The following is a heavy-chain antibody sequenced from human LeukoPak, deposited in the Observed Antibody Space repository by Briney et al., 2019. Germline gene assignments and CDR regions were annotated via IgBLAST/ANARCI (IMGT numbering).Heavy chain of an antibody. J-gene: IGHJ6*02. CDR2: IYYSGST. Sequence: SETLPLTCTVSGGSTSSGDYYWSWIRQPPGKGLEWIGYIYYSGSTYYNPSLKSRVIISVDTSKNQFSLKLSSVTAADTAVYYCARSGGVRGVPVRDGMDVWGQGTTVTVSS. D-gene: IGHD3-10*01. CDR3: ARSGGVRGVPVRDGMDV. CDR1: GGSTSSGDYY. V-gene: IGHV4-30-4*01.